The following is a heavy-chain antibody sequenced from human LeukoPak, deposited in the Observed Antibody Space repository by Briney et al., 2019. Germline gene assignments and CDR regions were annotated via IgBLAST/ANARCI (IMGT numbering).Heavy chain of an antibody. Sequence: GGSLRLSCAASGFTFSSYGMHWVRQAPGKGLEWVAVISYDGSNKYYADSVKGRFTISRDNSKNTLYLQMNSLRAEGTAVYYCAKDPGYSYGYMDYWGQGTLVTVSS. CDR2: ISYDGSNK. D-gene: IGHD5-18*01. J-gene: IGHJ4*02. V-gene: IGHV3-30*18. CDR3: AKDPGYSYGYMDY. CDR1: GFTFSSYG.